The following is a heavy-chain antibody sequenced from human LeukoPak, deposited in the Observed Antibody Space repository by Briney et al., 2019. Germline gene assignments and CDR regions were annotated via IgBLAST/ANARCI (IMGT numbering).Heavy chain of an antibody. J-gene: IGHJ4*02. D-gene: IGHD5-24*01. Sequence: PGGSLRLSCAASGFSFSSYEMNWVRQAPGKGLEWVSYISNSGSTIYYADSVKGRFTISRDNAKNSLYLQMNILRAEDTAVYYCARKMTTINRFSGDYWGQGTLVTVSS. V-gene: IGHV3-48*03. CDR3: ARKMTTINRFSGDY. CDR2: ISNSGSTI. CDR1: GFSFSSYE.